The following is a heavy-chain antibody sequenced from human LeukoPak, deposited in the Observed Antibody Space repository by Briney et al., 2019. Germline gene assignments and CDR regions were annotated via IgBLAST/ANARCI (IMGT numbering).Heavy chain of an antibody. D-gene: IGHD3-16*01. Sequence: GGSLRLSCAASGFTFSSYGMHWVRQAPGKGLEWVAVISYDGSNKYYADPVKGRFTISRDNSKNTLYLQMNSLRAEDTAVYYCAKEGGLPQPYYYYGMDVWGQGTTVTVSS. V-gene: IGHV3-30*18. CDR3: AKEGGLPQPYYYYGMDV. CDR1: GFTFSSYG. J-gene: IGHJ6*02. CDR2: ISYDGSNK.